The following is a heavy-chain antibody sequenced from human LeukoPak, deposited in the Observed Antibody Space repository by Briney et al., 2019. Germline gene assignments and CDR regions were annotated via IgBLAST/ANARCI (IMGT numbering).Heavy chain of an antibody. J-gene: IGHJ4*02. CDR1: GFTFSSYS. Sequence: GGSLRLSCAASGFTFSSYSMNWVRQAPGKGLEWVSSISSSSSYIYYADSVKGRFTISRDNSKNTLYLQMNSLTVEDTAVYYCATRTALYSSSWSNFECWGQGTLVTVSS. V-gene: IGHV3-21*04. D-gene: IGHD6-13*01. CDR2: ISSSSSYI. CDR3: ATRTALYSSSWSNFEC.